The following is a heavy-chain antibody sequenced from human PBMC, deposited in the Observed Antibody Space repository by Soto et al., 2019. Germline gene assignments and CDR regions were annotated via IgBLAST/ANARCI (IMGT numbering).Heavy chain of an antibody. V-gene: IGHV3-30*03. Sequence: QELLVESGGGVVQPGRSLRLSCAASGFTFSSFAMHWVRQAPGKGLEWVSVISFNGLSQFYPDSIRGRFTIYRDNSKNTLYLQLDSLRPDDTAVYYCARGGRGLRGAFDVWGQGTEVSVS. CDR1: GFTFSSFA. CDR3: ARGGRGLRGAFDV. D-gene: IGHD3-16*01. J-gene: IGHJ3*01. CDR2: ISFNGLSQ.